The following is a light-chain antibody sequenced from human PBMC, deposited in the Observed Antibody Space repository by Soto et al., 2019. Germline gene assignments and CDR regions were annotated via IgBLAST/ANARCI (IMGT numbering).Light chain of an antibody. V-gene: IGKV1-39*01. J-gene: IGKJ3*01. Sequence: DIPMTQSPSSLSASVGERVTITCRASQTISTYLNWYQQKPGKAPNILIYSASNLQGGVPSRFSVSGSGTDYTLTISSLQPEDFATYYCQQSTSTPFTFGPGTKVDIK. CDR3: QQSTSTPFT. CDR1: QTISTY. CDR2: SAS.